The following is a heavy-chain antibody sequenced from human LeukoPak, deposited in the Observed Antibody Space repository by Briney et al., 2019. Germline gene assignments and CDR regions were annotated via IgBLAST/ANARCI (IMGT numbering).Heavy chain of an antibody. V-gene: IGHV3-23*01. CDR1: GFTFSTSA. J-gene: IGHJ4*02. Sequence: GGSLRLSCAASGFTFSTSAMGWVRQAPGKGLEWVSSITAGGFSTYYADSVKGRFTISRDNSKNTLYLQMNSLRAEDTAVYYCAIGREDGYFPPLDYWGQGTLVTVSS. CDR2: ITAGGFST. D-gene: IGHD5-24*01. CDR3: AIGREDGYFPPLDY.